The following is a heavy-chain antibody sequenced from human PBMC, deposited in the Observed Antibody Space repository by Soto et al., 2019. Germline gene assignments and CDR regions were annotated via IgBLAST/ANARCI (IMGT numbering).Heavy chain of an antibody. Sequence: GGSLRLSCAASGFTFSSYGMHWVRQAPGKGLEWVAVISYDGSNKYYADSVKGRFTISRDNSKNTLYLQMNSLRAEDTAVYYCAKDLGYCTNGVCFNSDVWGQGTTVTVSS. CDR1: GFTFSSYG. CDR3: AKDLGYCTNGVCFNSDV. J-gene: IGHJ6*01. V-gene: IGHV3-30*18. CDR2: ISYDGSNK. D-gene: IGHD2-8*01.